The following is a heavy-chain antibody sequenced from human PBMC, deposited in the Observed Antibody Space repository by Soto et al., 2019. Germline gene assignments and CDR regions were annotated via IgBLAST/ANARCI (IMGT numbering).Heavy chain of an antibody. Sequence: QVQLQESGPGLVKPSGTLSLTCAVSGGSVSSNNWWSWVRQSPGKGPEWMGEIYHSGSAHYNPSLKSRATISLDKSKNLFSLRLTSVTAADTAVYYCARVPGVVVSADDAFDIWGPGTRVIVSS. CDR2: IYHSGSA. CDR1: GGSVSSNNW. V-gene: IGHV4-4*02. J-gene: IGHJ3*02. D-gene: IGHD2-21*02. CDR3: ARVPGVVVSADDAFDI.